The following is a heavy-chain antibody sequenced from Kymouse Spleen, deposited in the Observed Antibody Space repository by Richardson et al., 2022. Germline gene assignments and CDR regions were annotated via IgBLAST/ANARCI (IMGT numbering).Heavy chain of an antibody. Sequence: QVQLQQWGAGLLKPSETLSLTCAVYGGSFSGYYWSWIRQPPGKGLEWIGEINHSGSTNYNPSLKSRVTISVDTSKNQFSLKLSSVTAADTAVYYCARRLRFLEWLPSYFDYWGQGTLVTVSS. CDR2: INHSGST. V-gene: IGHV4-34*01. CDR3: ARRLRFLEWLPSYFDY. J-gene: IGHJ4*02. D-gene: IGHD3-3*01. CDR1: GGSFSGYY.